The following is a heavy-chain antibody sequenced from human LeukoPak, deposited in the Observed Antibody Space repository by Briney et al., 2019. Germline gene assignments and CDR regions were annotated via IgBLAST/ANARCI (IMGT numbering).Heavy chain of an antibody. J-gene: IGHJ4*02. Sequence: EASVKVSCKAFGYTFTSNYMHWVRQAPGQGPEWMGVISPSGGSTTYAQKFQGRVTLTRDMSTSTDYLELSSLRSGDTAVYYCARAPEYGLYYFDYWGQGTLVTVSS. CDR2: ISPSGGST. D-gene: IGHD1-14*01. V-gene: IGHV1-46*01. CDR3: ARAPEYGLYYFDY. CDR1: GYTFTSNY.